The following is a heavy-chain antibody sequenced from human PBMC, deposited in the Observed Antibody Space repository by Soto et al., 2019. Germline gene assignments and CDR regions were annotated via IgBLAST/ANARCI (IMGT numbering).Heavy chain of an antibody. CDR1: GGTFSSYA. J-gene: IGHJ4*02. CDR3: ATQSSPGLTGYYSCYFDY. D-gene: IGHD3-9*01. CDR2: IIPIFGTA. Sequence: GASVKVSCKASGGTFSSYAISWVRQAPGQGLEWMGGIIPIFGTANYAQKFQGRVTITADESTSTAYMELSSLRSEDTAVYYCATQSSPGLTGYYSCYFDYWGQGTLVTVSS. V-gene: IGHV1-69*13.